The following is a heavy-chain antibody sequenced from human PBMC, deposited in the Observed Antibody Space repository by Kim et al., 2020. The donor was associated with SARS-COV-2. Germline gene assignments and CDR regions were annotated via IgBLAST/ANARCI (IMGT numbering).Heavy chain of an antibody. D-gene: IGHD6-13*01. Sequence: YTPSRKSRVTISVDTSKNQFSLKLSSVTAADTAVYYCAKATYSSSWYVDYWGQGTLVTVSS. CDR3: AKATYSSSWYVDY. J-gene: IGHJ4*02. V-gene: IGHV4-34*01.